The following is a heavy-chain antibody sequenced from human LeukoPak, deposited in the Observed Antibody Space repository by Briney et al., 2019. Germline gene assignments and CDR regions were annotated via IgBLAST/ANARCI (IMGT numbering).Heavy chain of an antibody. Sequence: GGSLRLSCAASGFTVSSNYTSWVRQAPGKGLEWVSVIYSGGSTYYADSVKGRFTISRDNSKNTLYLQMNSLRAEDTAVYYCARESHDAFDIWGQGTMVTVSS. CDR2: IYSGGST. V-gene: IGHV3-53*01. CDR1: GFTVSSNY. J-gene: IGHJ3*02. CDR3: ARESHDAFDI.